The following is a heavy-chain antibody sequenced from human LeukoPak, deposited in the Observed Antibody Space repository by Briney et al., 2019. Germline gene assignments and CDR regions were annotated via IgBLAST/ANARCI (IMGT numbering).Heavy chain of an antibody. CDR1: GFTFSSYW. Sequence: GGSLRLSCAASGFTFSSYWMSWVRQAPGKGLEWVANIKQDGSEKYYVDSVKVRFTISRDNAKNSLYLQMNSLRAEDTAVYYCASDNYYDSSGFLFDYWGQGTLVTVSS. J-gene: IGHJ4*02. CDR2: IKQDGSEK. D-gene: IGHD3-22*01. CDR3: ASDNYYDSSGFLFDY. V-gene: IGHV3-7*01.